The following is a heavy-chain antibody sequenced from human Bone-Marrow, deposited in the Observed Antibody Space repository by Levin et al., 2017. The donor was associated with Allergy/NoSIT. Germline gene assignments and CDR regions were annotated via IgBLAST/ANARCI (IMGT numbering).Heavy chain of an antibody. J-gene: IGHJ4*02. CDR3: ARHDYGDNFFDY. CDR1: DFSVGDNY. Sequence: SCAASDFSVGDNYMTWVRQAPGKGLEWISDISTSGDTKNYADSVKGRFTVSRDNAKNSLFLQMNSLRDEDTAVYYCARHDYGDNFFDYWGQGTLVTVSS. D-gene: IGHD4-17*01. CDR2: ISTSGDTK. V-gene: IGHV3-11*04.